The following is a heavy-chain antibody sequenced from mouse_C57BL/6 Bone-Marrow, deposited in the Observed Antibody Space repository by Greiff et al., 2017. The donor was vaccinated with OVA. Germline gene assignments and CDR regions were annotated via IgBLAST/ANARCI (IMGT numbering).Heavy chain of an antibody. D-gene: IGHD1-1*01. CDR3: ARDYGGVFFDY. Sequence: DVMLVESGGGLVQPGGSLSLSCAASGFTFTDYYMSWVRQPPGKALEWLGFIRNKANGYTTEYSASVKGRFTISRDNSQSILYLQMNALRAEDSATYYCARDYGGVFFDYWGQGTTLTVSS. J-gene: IGHJ2*01. CDR1: GFTFTDYY. CDR2: IRNKANGYTT. V-gene: IGHV7-3*01.